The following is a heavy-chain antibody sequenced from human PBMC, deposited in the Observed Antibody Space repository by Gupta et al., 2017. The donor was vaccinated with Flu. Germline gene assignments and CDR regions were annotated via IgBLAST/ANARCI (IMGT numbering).Heavy chain of an antibody. Sequence: GSITRSSYSCVWIGQTPVKGLEWIGSMSYSRTTDYNQSRKSRVPVSVATSKNQFSLKLSSVTAADTAIDYCERPNIPAAPVSAYIDGGQGTKVTVSS. V-gene: IGHV4-39*01. CDR1: GSITRSSYS. D-gene: IGHD6-25*01. J-gene: IGHJ4*02. CDR3: ERPNIPAAPVSAYID. CDR2: MSYSRTT.